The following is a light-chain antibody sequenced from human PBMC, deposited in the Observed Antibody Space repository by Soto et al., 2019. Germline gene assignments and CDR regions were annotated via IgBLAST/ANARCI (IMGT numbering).Light chain of an antibody. CDR3: QQFNKYPHRIT. Sequence: AIQLTQSPSSLSASVGDRVTITCRASQGISSALAWYQQKPGKAPKLLIYDASSLESGVPSRFSGSGSGTDFTLTISSLQPEDCVTYYCQQFNKYPHRITCGQGTRLEIK. V-gene: IGKV1D-13*01. CDR1: QGISSA. J-gene: IGKJ5*01. CDR2: DAS.